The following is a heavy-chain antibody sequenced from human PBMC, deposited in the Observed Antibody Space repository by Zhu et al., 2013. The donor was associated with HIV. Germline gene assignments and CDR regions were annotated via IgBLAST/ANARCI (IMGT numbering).Heavy chain of an antibody. CDR3: AKTVTTTDYYGVDV. Sequence: QVQLVQSGAEVKKPGASVKVSCKASGYTFGSYGISWVRQAPGQGLEWMGGFIPTLGTTHYAQTFQDRVTITADVSSGTAYMELSSLRSEDTAVYYCAKTVTTTDYYGVDVWGQGNPGHRLL. D-gene: IGHD4-17*01. V-gene: IGHV1-69*13. J-gene: IGHJ6*02. CDR1: GYTFGSYG. CDR2: FIPTLGTT.